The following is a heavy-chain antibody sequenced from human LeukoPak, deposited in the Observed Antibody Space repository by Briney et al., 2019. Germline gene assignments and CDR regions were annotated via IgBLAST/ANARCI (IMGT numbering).Heavy chain of an antibody. CDR2: ISGSGGST. CDR3: AKDVPPYYYDSSGHPYFDY. Sequence: PGGSLRLSCAASGFTLSSYAMSWVRQAPGKGLEWVSAISGSGGSTYYADSVKGRFTISRDNSKNTLYLQMNSLRAEDTAVYYCAKDVPPYYYDSSGHPYFDYWGQGTLVTVSS. V-gene: IGHV3-23*01. D-gene: IGHD3-22*01. CDR1: GFTLSSYA. J-gene: IGHJ4*02.